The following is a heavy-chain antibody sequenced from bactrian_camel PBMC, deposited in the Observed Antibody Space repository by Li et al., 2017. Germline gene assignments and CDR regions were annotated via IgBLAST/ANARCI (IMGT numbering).Heavy chain of an antibody. V-gene: IGHV3S55*01. D-gene: IGHD1*01. J-gene: IGHJ6*01. CDR1: GYGYNPYC. CDR3: VRDAGSPAGFGV. CDR2: GWSGEE. Sequence: HVQLVESGGGTVQAGGSLRPSCVFSGYGYNPYCMAWFRQAPGKEREGVATGWSGEETYAETVKGRFTIVRDYAKNTLFLQMNSLKPEDTAVYYCVRDAGSPAGFGVRGQGTQVTVS.